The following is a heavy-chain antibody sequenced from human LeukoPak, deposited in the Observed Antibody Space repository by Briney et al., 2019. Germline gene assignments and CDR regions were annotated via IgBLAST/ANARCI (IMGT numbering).Heavy chain of an antibody. CDR3: ARSIAVAYYYFDY. D-gene: IGHD6-19*01. Sequence: SETLSLTCTVSGGSVSSGSYYWSWIRQPPGKGLEWIGYIYYSGSTNYNPSLKSRVTISVDTSKNQFSLKLSSVTAADTAVYYCARSIAVAYYYFDYWGQGTLVTVSS. J-gene: IGHJ4*02. V-gene: IGHV4-61*01. CDR1: GGSVSSGSYY. CDR2: IYYSGST.